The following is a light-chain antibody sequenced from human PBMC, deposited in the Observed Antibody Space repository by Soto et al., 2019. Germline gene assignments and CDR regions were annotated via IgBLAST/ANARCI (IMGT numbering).Light chain of an antibody. V-gene: IGKV3-11*01. Sequence: EIVLTQSPATLSLSPGERATLSCRASQYVYRHLAWFQQKPGQAPRLVIYDVSNRAAGVPARFSGSGSGTDFTLTSDSLEPEDFAVYYCQQRTDWPLTFGGGTKVEIK. CDR3: QQRTDWPLT. CDR2: DVS. J-gene: IGKJ4*01. CDR1: QYVYRH.